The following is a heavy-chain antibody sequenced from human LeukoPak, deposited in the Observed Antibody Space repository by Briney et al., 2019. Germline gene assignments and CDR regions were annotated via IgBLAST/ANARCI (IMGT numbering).Heavy chain of an antibody. Sequence: GGSLRLSCGASGFTFGTYWMHWVRQAPGKGLVWVSGINSDGGTTTYADSVKGRFTISRDNAKNTLYLQMNSLRAEDTAVYYCAKVRPVVVQYDYWGQGTLVTVSS. V-gene: IGHV3-74*01. CDR3: AKVRPVVVQYDY. J-gene: IGHJ4*02. D-gene: IGHD3-22*01. CDR2: INSDGGTT. CDR1: GFTFGTYW.